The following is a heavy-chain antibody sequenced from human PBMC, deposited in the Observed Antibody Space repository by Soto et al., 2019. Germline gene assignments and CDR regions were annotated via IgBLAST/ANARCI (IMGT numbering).Heavy chain of an antibody. D-gene: IGHD6-13*01. CDR2: IGSFSNYM. CDR3: ARAGGYSRTPPNPRAYATEV. J-gene: IGHJ6*02. CDR1: GFTFNSYS. V-gene: IGHV3-21*01. Sequence: PGGSLRLSCAVSGFTFNSYSMNWVRQAPGKGLEWVSSIGSFSNYMYYTDSVKGRFTISRDNARNSLYLQMNSLRAEDTAVYYCARAGGYSRTPPNPRAYATEVWGQGTTVTVSS.